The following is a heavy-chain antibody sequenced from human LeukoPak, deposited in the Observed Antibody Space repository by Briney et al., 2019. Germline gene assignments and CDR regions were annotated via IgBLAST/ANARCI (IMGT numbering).Heavy chain of an antibody. V-gene: IGHV3-30-3*01. J-gene: IGHJ4*02. CDR3: AKDLFSGAGTGMYYFDY. CDR2: ISYDGSNK. Sequence: PGRSLRLSCAASGVTFSSYAMRWVRQAPGKGLEWVGVISYDGSNKYYADSVKGRFNISRDNSKNTLYLQMNSLRADDTAVYYCAKDLFSGAGTGMYYFDYWGQGTLVTVSS. D-gene: IGHD6-13*01. CDR1: GVTFSSYA.